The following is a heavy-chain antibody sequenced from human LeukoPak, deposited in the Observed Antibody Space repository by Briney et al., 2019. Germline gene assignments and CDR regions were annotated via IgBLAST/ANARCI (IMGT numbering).Heavy chain of an antibody. CDR1: GGSISSYY. Sequence: SETLSLTCTVSGGSISSYYWSWIRQPPGKGLEWIGYIYYSGRTNYNPSLKSRVTISVDTSKNQFSLKLSSVTAADTAVYYCATSSEDYSNSFDYWGQGTLVTVSS. V-gene: IGHV4-59*01. CDR2: IYYSGRT. J-gene: IGHJ4*02. CDR3: ATSSEDYSNSFDY. D-gene: IGHD4-11*01.